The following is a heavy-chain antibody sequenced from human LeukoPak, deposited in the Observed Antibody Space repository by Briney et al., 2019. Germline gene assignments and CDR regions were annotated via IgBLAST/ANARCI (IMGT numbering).Heavy chain of an antibody. CDR1: GFTVSSNY. V-gene: IGHV3-53*01. J-gene: IGHJ1*01. CDR2: IYSGGST. CDR3: ARANPYSSSWVGYFQH. Sequence: PGGSLRLSCAASGFTVSSNYMSWVRQAPGKGLEWVSVIYSGGSTYYADSVKGRFTISRDNSKNTLYLQMNSLRAEDTAVYYCARANPYSSSWVGYFQHWGQGTLVTVSS. D-gene: IGHD6-13*01.